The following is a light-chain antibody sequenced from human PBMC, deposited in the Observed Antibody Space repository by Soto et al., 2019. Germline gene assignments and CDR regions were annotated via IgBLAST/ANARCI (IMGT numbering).Light chain of an antibody. CDR1: SSNIGGNS. CDR3: GSWDSSLSAYV. Sequence: QSVMTQPPSVSAAPGQRVTISCSGSSSNIGGNSVSWYQQLPGTAPKLPIYDDDKRPSGIPDRFSGSKSGTSATLGITGFQTGDEADHYCGSWDSSLSAYVFGTGTKLTVL. J-gene: IGLJ1*01. V-gene: IGLV1-51*01. CDR2: DDD.